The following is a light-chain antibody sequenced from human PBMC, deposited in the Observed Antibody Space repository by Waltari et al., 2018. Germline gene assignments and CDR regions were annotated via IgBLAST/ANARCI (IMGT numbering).Light chain of an antibody. CDR1: QSLFYSPKNKNY. CDR3: HQYYTTPRT. V-gene: IGKV4-1*01. CDR2: WAS. Sequence: DIEMTQSPDSLGVSLGERATITCKSSQSLFYSPKNKNYLAWDQQKRGQPPRVLISWASTRESGVHDRFSGSGSGKYFTLTISSLQAEDVAVYYCHQYYTTPRTFGQGTKLEIK. J-gene: IGKJ2*01.